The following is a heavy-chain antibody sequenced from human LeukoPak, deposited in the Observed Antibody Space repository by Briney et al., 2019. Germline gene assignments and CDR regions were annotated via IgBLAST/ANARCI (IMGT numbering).Heavy chain of an antibody. V-gene: IGHV3-9*01. CDR3: AKVPYGSGWHYFDH. CDR2: ISWNSGSI. CDR1: GFIFNNYA. Sequence: GGSLRLSCAGSGFIFNNYAMHWVRQPPGKGLEWVSGISWNSGSIDYADSVKGRFTISRDNSKNTLYLRVNSLRAEDTAVYYCAKVPYGSGWHYFDHWGQGTLVTVSS. D-gene: IGHD6-25*01. J-gene: IGHJ4*02.